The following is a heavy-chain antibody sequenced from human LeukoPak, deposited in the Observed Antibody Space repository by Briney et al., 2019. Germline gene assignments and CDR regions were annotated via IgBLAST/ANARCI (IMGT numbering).Heavy chain of an antibody. J-gene: IGHJ3*02. CDR3: AKDPMVRGVRGAAFDI. V-gene: IGHV3-30*02. D-gene: IGHD3-10*01. CDR2: IRYDGSNK. Sequence: PGGSLRLSCAASGFTFSSYGMHWVRQAPGKGLERVPFIRYDGSNKYYADSVKGRFTISRDNSKNTLYLQMNSLRAEDTAVYYCAKDPMVRGVRGAAFDIWGQGTMVTVSS. CDR1: GFTFSSYG.